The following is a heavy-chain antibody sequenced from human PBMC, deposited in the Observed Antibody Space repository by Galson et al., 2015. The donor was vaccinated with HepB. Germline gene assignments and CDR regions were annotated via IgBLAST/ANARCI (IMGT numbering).Heavy chain of an antibody. J-gene: IGHJ4*02. V-gene: IGHV3-23*01. CDR1: GFTFSSYA. CDR2: ISGSGGST. D-gene: IGHD3-22*01. CDR3: AKVWSSTYYYDSSGYYYVPDY. Sequence: SLRLSCAASGFTFSSYAMSWVRQAPGKGLEWVSAISGSGGSTYYADSVKGRFTISRDNSKNTLYLQMNSLRAEDTAVYYCAKVWSSTYYYDSSGYYYVPDYWGQGTLVTVSS.